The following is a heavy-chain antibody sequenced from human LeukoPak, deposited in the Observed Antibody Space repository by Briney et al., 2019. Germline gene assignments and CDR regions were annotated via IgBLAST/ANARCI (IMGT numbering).Heavy chain of an antibody. CDR2: IHSTGNS. V-gene: IGHV4-39*01. CDR1: GGSIRGTDLF. J-gene: IGHJ6*02. D-gene: IGHD2-15*01. Sequence: SETLSLTCTVSGGSIRGTDLFWGWIRQLPGKGLEWIGNIHSTGNSFCDPSLKSRVTISVDTSKNQFSLRLSSVTAADTAAYYCEKDSHLDVWGHGTTVTVSS. CDR3: EKDSHLDV.